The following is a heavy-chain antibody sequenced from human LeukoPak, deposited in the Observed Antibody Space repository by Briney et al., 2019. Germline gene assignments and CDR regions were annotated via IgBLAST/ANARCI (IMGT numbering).Heavy chain of an antibody. D-gene: IGHD6-25*01. J-gene: IGHJ6*03. CDR3: ARRLRYYYYMDV. Sequence: SEALSLTCAVYGGSFSGYYWSWIRQPPGKGLEWIGEINHSGSTNYNPSLKSRVTISVDTSKNQFSLKLSSVTAADTAVYYCARRLRYYYYMDVWGKGTTVTVSS. V-gene: IGHV4-34*01. CDR2: INHSGST. CDR1: GGSFSGYY.